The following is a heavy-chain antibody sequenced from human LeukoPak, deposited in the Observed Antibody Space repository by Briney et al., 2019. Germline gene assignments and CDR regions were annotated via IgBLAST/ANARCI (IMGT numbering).Heavy chain of an antibody. CDR3: ARDHYGSGSYGTHWFDP. Sequence: GRSLRLSCAASGFTFSSYGMHWVRQAPGKGLEWVAVIWYDGSNKYYADSVKGRFTISRDNSKNTLYLQMNSLRAEDTAVYYCARDHYGSGSYGTHWFDPWGQGTLVTVSS. V-gene: IGHV3-33*01. J-gene: IGHJ5*02. D-gene: IGHD3-10*01. CDR2: IWYDGSNK. CDR1: GFTFSSYG.